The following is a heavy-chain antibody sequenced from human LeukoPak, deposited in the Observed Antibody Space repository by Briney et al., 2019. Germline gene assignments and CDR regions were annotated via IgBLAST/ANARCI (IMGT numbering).Heavy chain of an antibody. CDR2: IFHSGNS. D-gene: IGHD3-10*01. J-gene: IGHJ5*02. CDR3: ARELWFVNAPGSWLDL. CDR1: GDSISSGDYS. Sequence: PSETLSLTCAVSGDSISSGDYSWSWLRQPSGKGLEWIGYIFHSGNSYYNPSLKSRVTISVDKSKNQFSLRLTSVTAADTAVYHCARELWFVNAPGSWLDLWGQGALVTVSS. V-gene: IGHV4-30-2*01.